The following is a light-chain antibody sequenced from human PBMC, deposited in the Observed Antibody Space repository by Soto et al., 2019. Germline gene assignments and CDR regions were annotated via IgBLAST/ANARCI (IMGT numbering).Light chain of an antibody. V-gene: IGKV3-15*01. J-gene: IGKJ2*01. CDR2: GAS. Sequence: EVVLTQSLATLSLSPGERATLSCRASQSVNVNLAWHQQKPGQPPRLLIYGASTRAAGVPARFTGSGSGTEFTLTISSLQSDDFAVYYCQQYNHWPPYTFGQGTKLEIK. CDR1: QSVNVN. CDR3: QQYNHWPPYT.